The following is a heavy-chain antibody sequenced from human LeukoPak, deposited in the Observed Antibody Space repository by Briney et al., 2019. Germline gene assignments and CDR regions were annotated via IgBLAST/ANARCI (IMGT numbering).Heavy chain of an antibody. V-gene: IGHV3-21*04. J-gene: IGHJ4*02. D-gene: IGHD4-17*01. Sequence: GGSLRLSCATSGFTFSNYWMTWVRQAPGKGLEWVSSISSSSSYIYYADSVKGRFTISRDNAKNSLYLQMNSLRAEDTAVYYCARDRTASDYWGQGTLVTVSS. CDR3: ARDRTASDY. CDR2: ISSSSSYI. CDR1: GFTFSNYW.